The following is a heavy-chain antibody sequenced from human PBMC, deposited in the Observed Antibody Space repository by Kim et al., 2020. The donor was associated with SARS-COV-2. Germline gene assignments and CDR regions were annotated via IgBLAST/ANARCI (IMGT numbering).Heavy chain of an antibody. CDR2: INPSGGST. D-gene: IGHD3-3*01. Sequence: ASVKVSCKASGYTFTSYYMHWVRQAPGQGLEWMGIINPSGGSTSYAQKFQGRVTMTRGTSTSTVYMELSSLRSEDTAVYYCARDPRFWSGYYSYYYMDVWGKGTTVTVSS. CDR3: ARDPRFWSGYYSYYYMDV. J-gene: IGHJ6*03. CDR1: GYTFTSYY. V-gene: IGHV1-46*01.